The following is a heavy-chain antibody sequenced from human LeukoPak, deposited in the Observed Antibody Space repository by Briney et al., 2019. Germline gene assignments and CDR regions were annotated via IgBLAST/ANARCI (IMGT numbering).Heavy chain of an antibody. V-gene: IGHV1-69*13. CDR3: AKDFRDQWLVNAFHI. J-gene: IGHJ3*02. D-gene: IGHD6-19*01. CDR2: IIPIFGTA. Sequence: SVKVSCKASGGTFSSYAISWVRQAPGQGLEWMGGIIPIFGTANYAQKFQGRVTITADESTSTAYMELRSLEYDDTAVYYCAKDFRDQWLVNAFHIWGQGTMVTVSS. CDR1: GGTFSSYA.